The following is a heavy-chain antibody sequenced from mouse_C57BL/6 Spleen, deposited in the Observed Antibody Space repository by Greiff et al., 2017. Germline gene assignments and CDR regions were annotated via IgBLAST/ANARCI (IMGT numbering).Heavy chain of an antibody. V-gene: IGHV3-6*01. CDR1: GYSITSGYY. CDR3: AREGYDPLYAMDY. Sequence: EVKLQESGPGLVKPSQSLSLTCSVTGYSITSGYYWNWIRQFPGNKLEWMGYISYDGSNNYNPSLKNRISITRDTSKNQFFLKLNSVTTEDTATYYCAREGYDPLYAMDYWGQGTSVTVSS. CDR2: ISYDGSN. D-gene: IGHD2-3*01. J-gene: IGHJ4*01.